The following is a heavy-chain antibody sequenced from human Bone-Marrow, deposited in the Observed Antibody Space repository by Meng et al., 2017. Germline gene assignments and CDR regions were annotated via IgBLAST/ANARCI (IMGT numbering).Heavy chain of an antibody. J-gene: IGHJ4*02. V-gene: IGHV1-69*13. CDR1: GGTFSSYA. CDR2: IIPIFGTA. CDR3: AREAHYYDSSGYYSN. D-gene: IGHD3-22*01. Sequence: SVKVSCKASGGTFSSYAISWVRQAPGQGLEWMGGIIPIFGTANYAQKFQGRVTITADESTSTAYMELSSLRSEDTAVYYCAREAHYYDSSGYYSNWGQGTLVTVS.